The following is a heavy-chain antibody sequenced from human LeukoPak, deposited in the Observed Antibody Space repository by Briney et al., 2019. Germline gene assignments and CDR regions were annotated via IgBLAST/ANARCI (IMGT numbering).Heavy chain of an antibody. V-gene: IGHV4-34*01. CDR2: INHSGST. Sequence: SETLSLTCAVYGGSFSGYYWSWIRQPPGKGLEWIGEINHSGSTNYNPSLKSRVTISVDTSKNQFSLKLSSVTAADTAVYYCARSIGRITIFGVVIALSRIRNNWFDPWGQGTLVTVSS. J-gene: IGHJ5*02. CDR3: ARSIGRITIFGVVIALSRIRNNWFDP. D-gene: IGHD3-3*01. CDR1: GGSFSGYY.